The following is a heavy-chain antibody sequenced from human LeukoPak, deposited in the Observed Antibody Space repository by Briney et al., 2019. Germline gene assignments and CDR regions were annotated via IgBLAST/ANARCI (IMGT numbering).Heavy chain of an antibody. Sequence: HPGGSLRLSCAASGFTFSSYGMHWVRQAPGKGLEWVAVISYDGSNKYYADSVKGRFTISRDNSKNTLYLQMNSLRAEDTAVYYCAKGDGDVILNIYGMDVWGQGTTVTVSS. CDR1: GFTFSSYG. CDR3: AKGDGDVILNIYGMDV. V-gene: IGHV3-30*18. J-gene: IGHJ6*02. D-gene: IGHD4-17*01. CDR2: ISYDGSNK.